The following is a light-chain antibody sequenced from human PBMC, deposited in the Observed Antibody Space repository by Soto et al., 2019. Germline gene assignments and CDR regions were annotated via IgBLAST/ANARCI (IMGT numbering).Light chain of an antibody. Sequence: DIQMTQSPSTLSASVGARVTITCRASQSLSSWLAWYQHKPGKAPRLLIYDDSSLEGGVQSRFSGGRTGTEFSLTLSRLQHDDVATDYCQQYSSYSPVFTVGPGTRVDIK. CDR1: QSLSSW. CDR2: DDS. CDR3: QQYSSYSPVFT. J-gene: IGKJ3*01. V-gene: IGKV1-5*01.